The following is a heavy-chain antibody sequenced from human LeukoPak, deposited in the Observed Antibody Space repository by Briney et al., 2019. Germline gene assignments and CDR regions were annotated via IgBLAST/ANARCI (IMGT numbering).Heavy chain of an antibody. Sequence: GRSLRLSCAASGFTFDDYAMHWVRQAPGKGLEWVSGISWNSGSIGYADSVKGRFTISRDNAKNSLYLQMNSLRAEDMALYYCAKDERKYSSSYDWYYFDYWGQGTLVTVSS. D-gene: IGHD6-6*01. CDR2: ISWNSGSI. J-gene: IGHJ4*02. CDR1: GFTFDDYA. V-gene: IGHV3-9*03. CDR3: AKDERKYSSSYDWYYFDY.